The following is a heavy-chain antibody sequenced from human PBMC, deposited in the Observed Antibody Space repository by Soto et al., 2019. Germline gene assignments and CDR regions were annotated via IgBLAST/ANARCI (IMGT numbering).Heavy chain of an antibody. V-gene: IGHV3-11*01. CDR1: GFIFSAYS. CDR3: ARLGQFDF. Sequence: QVQLVQSGGGLVMPGGALRLSCETSGFIFSAYSMAWIRQSPGKGLEWVSYISGSGDTIYYAYSVKGRFTSSRESAKDSRYLQRNPLRGEDTAIYDCARLGQFDFWGQGTVVTVSS. J-gene: IGHJ4*02. CDR2: ISGSGDTI.